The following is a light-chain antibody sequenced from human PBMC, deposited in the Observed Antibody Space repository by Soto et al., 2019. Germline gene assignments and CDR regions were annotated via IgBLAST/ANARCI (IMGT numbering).Light chain of an antibody. J-gene: IGKJ1*01. CDR2: GAS. CDR1: QIVSSTY. CDR3: QKDNDRPLT. V-gene: IGKV3-20*01. Sequence: ELVLSQSPGTLSMSPGERATLSCRAGQIVSSTYLAWFQQKAGQAPRLLIYGASNRATGIPDRVSGSAFETDLPLTICSLPSVDFALQYIQKDNDRPLTFGQGTKVDIK.